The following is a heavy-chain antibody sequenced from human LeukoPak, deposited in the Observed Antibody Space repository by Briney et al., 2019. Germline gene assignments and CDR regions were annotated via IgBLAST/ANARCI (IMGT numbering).Heavy chain of an antibody. CDR1: GGTFSSYA. V-gene: IGHV1-69*13. CDR2: IIPIFGTA. D-gene: IGHD3-22*01. J-gene: IGHJ4*02. CDR3: FYDSSGYSPFDY. Sequence: ALVKVSCKASGGTFSSYAISWVRQAPGQGLEWMGGIIPIFGTANYAQKFQGRVTITADESTSTAYMELSSLRSEDTAVYYCFYDSSGYSPFDYWGQGTLVTVSS.